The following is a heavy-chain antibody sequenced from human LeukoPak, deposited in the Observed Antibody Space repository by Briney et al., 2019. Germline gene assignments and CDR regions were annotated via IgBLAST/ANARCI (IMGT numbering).Heavy chain of an antibody. CDR1: GFTLPYG. CDR3: AVSARVERVWHYFNY. Sequence: GGSLRLSCVVSGFTLPYGMSWVRQAPGKGLEWVSYVSATGYTTSYADSVKGRFTISRDNSKNTLFLQMNSLRAEDTAVYYCAVSARVERVWHYFNYWGQGTLVTVSS. CDR2: VSATGYTT. V-gene: IGHV3-23*01. J-gene: IGHJ4*02. D-gene: IGHD6-6*01.